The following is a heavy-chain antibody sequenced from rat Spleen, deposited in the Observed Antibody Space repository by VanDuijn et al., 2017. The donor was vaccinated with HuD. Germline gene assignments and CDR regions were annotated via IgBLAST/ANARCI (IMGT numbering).Heavy chain of an antibody. CDR2: VNSAGTP. CDR1: GFSITSAYR. D-gene: IGHD1-12*02. CDR3: ARSDGTHYYLPFAN. J-gene: IGHJ3*01. V-gene: IGHV3-3*01. Sequence: EVQLQESGPGLVKPSQSLSLTCSVTGFSITSAYRWNWIRKFPGHKLEWMGYVNSAGTPNYNPSLKSRISITRDKSKNQFFLQVNSVTTEDTATYYCARSDGTHYYLPFANWGQGTLVTVSS.